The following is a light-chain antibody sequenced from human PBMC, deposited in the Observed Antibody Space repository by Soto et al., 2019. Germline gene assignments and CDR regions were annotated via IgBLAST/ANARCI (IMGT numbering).Light chain of an antibody. J-gene: IGKJ2*01. CDR1: QGLVYSDGNIY. Sequence: DVVMTQSPLSLTVTLGQPASISCRSSQGLVYSDGNIYLNWFQQRPGQSPRRLIYRVSNRDSGVPDRFSGSASGTDFTLEISRVEAEDVGLYYCMQATHWPYTFGQGTKLEIK. CDR2: RVS. V-gene: IGKV2-30*01. CDR3: MQATHWPYT.